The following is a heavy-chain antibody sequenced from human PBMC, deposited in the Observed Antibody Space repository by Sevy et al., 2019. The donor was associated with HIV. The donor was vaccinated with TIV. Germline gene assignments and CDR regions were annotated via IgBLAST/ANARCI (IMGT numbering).Heavy chain of an antibody. CDR2: INNDESST. D-gene: IGHD6-25*01. V-gene: IGHV3-74*01. CDR3: AGDSEAAAQDFDY. CDR1: GFTFSNYW. Sequence: GGSLRLSCAASGFTFSNYWMHWVRQVPGEGLVWVSRINNDESSTNYADSVKGRFTISRDNAKNTLYLQMNSLRAEDTAVYFCAGDSEAAAQDFDYWGQGTLVTVSS. J-gene: IGHJ4*02.